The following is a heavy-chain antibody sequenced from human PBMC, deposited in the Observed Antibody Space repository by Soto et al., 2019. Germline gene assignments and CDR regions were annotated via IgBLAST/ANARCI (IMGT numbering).Heavy chain of an antibody. CDR3: TTVAVAGTEVAGY. CDR2: IKSKTDGGTT. CDR1: GFTFSNAW. D-gene: IGHD6-19*01. J-gene: IGHJ4*02. Sequence: SGGSLRLSCAASGFTFSNAWMSWVRQAPGKGLEWVGRIKSKTDGGTTDYAAPVKGRFTISRDDSKNTLYLQMNSLKTEDTAVYYCTTVAVAGTEVAGYWGQGTLVTVSS. V-gene: IGHV3-15*01.